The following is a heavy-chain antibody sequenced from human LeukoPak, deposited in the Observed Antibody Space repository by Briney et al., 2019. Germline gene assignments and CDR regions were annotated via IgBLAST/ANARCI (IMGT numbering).Heavy chain of an antibody. Sequence: GGSLRLSCAASGFTFSSYSMNWVRQAPGKGLEWLSVIRYDGTEKYYADSVKGRFTISRDNSKNTLYLQMNSLTAEDTAVYYCAREDLASTDYWGQGTLVTVSS. V-gene: IGHV3-33*08. CDR3: AREDLASTDY. CDR1: GFTFSSYS. J-gene: IGHJ4*02. CDR2: IRYDGTEK.